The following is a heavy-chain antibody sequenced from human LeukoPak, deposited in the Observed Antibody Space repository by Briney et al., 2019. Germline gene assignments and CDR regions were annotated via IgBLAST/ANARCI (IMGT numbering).Heavy chain of an antibody. CDR1: GGSISSSNW. CDR2: IYHIGST. Sequence: SETLSLTCAVSGGSISSSNWWSWVRQPPGKGLEWIGEIYHIGSTNYNPSLKSRVTISVDKSKNQFSLKLSSVTAADTAVYYCARERLYYYDSSGYHDYWGQGTLVTVSS. J-gene: IGHJ4*02. CDR3: ARERLYYYDSSGYHDY. V-gene: IGHV4-4*02. D-gene: IGHD3-22*01.